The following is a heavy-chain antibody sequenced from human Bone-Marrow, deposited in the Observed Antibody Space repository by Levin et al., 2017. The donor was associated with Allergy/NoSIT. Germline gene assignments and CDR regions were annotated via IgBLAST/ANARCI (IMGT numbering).Heavy chain of an antibody. Sequence: ASVKVSCKASGYTFSSYAMHWVRQAPGQRLEWMGWINGGNGNTKYAQKFQGRVTISRDTDASTAYMELSSLRSEDTAVYYCARVDGSGSYDNGADYWGQGTLVTVSS. J-gene: IGHJ4*02. CDR3: ARVDGSGSYDNGADY. CDR2: INGGNGNT. D-gene: IGHD3-10*01. CDR1: GYTFSSYA. V-gene: IGHV1-3*01.